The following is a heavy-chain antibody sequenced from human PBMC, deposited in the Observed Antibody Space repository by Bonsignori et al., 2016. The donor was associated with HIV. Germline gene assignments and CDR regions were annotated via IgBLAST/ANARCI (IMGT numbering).Heavy chain of an antibody. V-gene: IGHV3-9*01. CDR2: ITWNSVII. CDR1: GFTFGDYA. J-gene: IGHJ6*03. D-gene: IGHD3-10*01. Sequence: SLKISCAASGFTFGDYAMHWVRQAPGKGLEWVSGITWNSVIIGYAGSVKGRFSISRDNAKNSLYLQMDSLRTEDTALYYCAKDIRWFGEGDYYYMDVWGKGTTVTVSS. CDR3: AKDIRWFGEGDYYYMDV.